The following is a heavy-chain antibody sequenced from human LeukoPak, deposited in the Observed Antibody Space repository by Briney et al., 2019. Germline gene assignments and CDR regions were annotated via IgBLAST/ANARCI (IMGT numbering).Heavy chain of an antibody. J-gene: IGHJ6*03. Sequence: SVQVSCKASGYTFTGYYMHWVRQPPAQGLERMGGITPVFGTANYAQKFEGRVTITTDESASAAYMAPSSLSSEATAVYDCARRGDNYYESGSYTYYYSYYMDVWDKGNTVTVSS. D-gene: IGHD3-10*01. CDR3: ARRGDNYYESGSYTYYYSYYMDV. CDR1: GYTFTGYY. V-gene: IGHV1-69*05. CDR2: ITPVFGTA.